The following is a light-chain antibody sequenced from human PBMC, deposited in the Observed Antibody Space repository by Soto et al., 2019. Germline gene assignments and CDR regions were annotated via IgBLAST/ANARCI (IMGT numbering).Light chain of an antibody. J-gene: IGLJ3*02. CDR3: SSSTTTTSLVV. CDR1: SSDIGDYNY. CDR2: DVS. Sequence: QSALTQPASVSGSPGQSIPISCTGTSSDIGDYNYVSWYQQYPGKVPKLVIYDVSHRPSGVSNRFSGSKSGNTASLTISGLQAEDEADYYCSSSTTTTSLVVFGGGTKLTVL. V-gene: IGLV2-14*01.